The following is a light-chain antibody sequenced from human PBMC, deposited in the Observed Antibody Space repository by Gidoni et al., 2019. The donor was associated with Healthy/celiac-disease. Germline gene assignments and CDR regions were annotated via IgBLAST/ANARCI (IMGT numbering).Light chain of an antibody. CDR1: SSNIGSNT. CDR3: AAWDDSLNGRV. V-gene: IGLV1-44*01. Sequence: QSVLTQPPSASGPPAQRVTISCSGSSSNIGSNTVNWYQQLPGTAPKLLIYSNNQRPSGVPDRFSGSKSGTSASLAISGLQSEDEADYYCAAWDDSLNGRVFGTGTKVTVL. CDR2: SNN. J-gene: IGLJ1*01.